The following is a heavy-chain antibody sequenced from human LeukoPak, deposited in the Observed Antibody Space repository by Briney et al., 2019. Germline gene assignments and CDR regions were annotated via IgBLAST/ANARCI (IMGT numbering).Heavy chain of an antibody. V-gene: IGHV3-30*03. CDR2: ISYDGSNK. D-gene: IGHD3-9*01. CDR1: GFTFSSYG. CDR3: AREGDFDWLLGWFDP. Sequence: GGSLRLSCAASGFTFSSYGMHWVRQAPGKGLEWVAVISYDGSNKYYADSVKGRFTISRDNSKNTLYLQMNSLRAEDTAVYYCAREGDFDWLLGWFDPWGQGTLVTVSS. J-gene: IGHJ5*02.